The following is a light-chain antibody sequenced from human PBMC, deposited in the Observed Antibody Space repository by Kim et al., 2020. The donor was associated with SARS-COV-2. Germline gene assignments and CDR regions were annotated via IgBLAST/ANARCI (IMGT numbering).Light chain of an antibody. CDR1: QSVRLW. J-gene: IGKJ3*01. CDR2: KSS. Sequence: VDDTVTFSCRASQSVRLWLAWYQHNPGQVPRLLMIKSSELPPGVPSRFVGGRSGTHFTLTIANLQPSDFAVYYCQLYGTHSTFGPGTKVDIK. V-gene: IGKV1-5*03. CDR3: QLYGTHST.